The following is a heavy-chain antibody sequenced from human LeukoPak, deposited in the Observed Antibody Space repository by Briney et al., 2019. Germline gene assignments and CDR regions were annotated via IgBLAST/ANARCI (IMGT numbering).Heavy chain of an antibody. CDR3: ARVVSGLVRPDHDAFDI. Sequence: MASETLSLTCAVSGGSISSSNWWSWVRQPPGKGLEWIGEIYHSGSTNYNPSLKSRVTISVDKSKNQFSLKLSSVTAADTAVYYCARVVSGLVRPDHDAFDIWGQGTMVTVSS. CDR2: IYHSGST. D-gene: IGHD6-19*01. J-gene: IGHJ3*02. CDR1: GGSISSSNW. V-gene: IGHV4-4*02.